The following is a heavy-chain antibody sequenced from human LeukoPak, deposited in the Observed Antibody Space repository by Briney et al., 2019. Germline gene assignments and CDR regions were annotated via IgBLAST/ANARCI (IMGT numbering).Heavy chain of an antibody. CDR2: ISAYNGNT. D-gene: IGHD6-13*01. CDR1: GYTFTSYG. J-gene: IGHJ3*02. CDR3: ARELHGWGSSSWYAMGDAFDI. V-gene: IGHV1-18*01. Sequence: GASVKVSCKASGYTFTSYGISWVRQAPGQGLEWMGWISAYNGNTNYAQKLQGRVTMTTDTSTSTAYTELRSLRSDDTAVYYCARELHGWGSSSWYAMGDAFDIWGQGTMVTVSS.